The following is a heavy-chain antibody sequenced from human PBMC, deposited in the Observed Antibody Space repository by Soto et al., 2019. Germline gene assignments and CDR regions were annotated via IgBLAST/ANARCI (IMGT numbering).Heavy chain of an antibody. CDR2: VHHSGTT. CDR1: GGSLGIYY. V-gene: IGHV4-59*01. Sequence: QVHLQESGPGLVKPSETLSLICTVSGGSLGIYYWNWIRQSPGKGLEWIGYVHHSGTTSYNPSLEGRATISLDTAKNRDSLRLSSVTAADTAVYYCARRWSGTDYWGQGTRVTVSA. CDR3: ARRWSGTDY. D-gene: IGHD3-10*01. J-gene: IGHJ4*02.